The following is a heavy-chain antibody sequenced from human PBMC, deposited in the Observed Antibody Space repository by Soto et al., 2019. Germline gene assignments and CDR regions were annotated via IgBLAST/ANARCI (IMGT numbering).Heavy chain of an antibody. V-gene: IGHV5-10-1*01. Sequence: GESLKISCKCSGYSFTSYCISWVRQMPGKGLEWMGRIDPSDSYTNYSPSFQGHVTISADKSISTAYLQWSSLKASDTAMYYCARLRSGWYYYYYGMDVWGQGTTVTVSS. CDR2: IDPSDSYT. CDR1: GYSFTSYC. J-gene: IGHJ6*02. D-gene: IGHD6-19*01. CDR3: ARLRSGWYYYYYGMDV.